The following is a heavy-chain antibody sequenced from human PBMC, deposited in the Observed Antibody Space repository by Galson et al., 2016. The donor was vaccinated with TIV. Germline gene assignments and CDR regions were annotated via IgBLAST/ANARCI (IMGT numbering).Heavy chain of an antibody. J-gene: IGHJ6*02. V-gene: IGHV3-33*01. D-gene: IGHD3-9*01. Sequence: SLRLSCAASGFTFSLYSMHWVRQAPGKGLEWVAVIWFDGGNKYYADSVKGRFTLSRDNSQNTLYLQMSSLRAEDTAVYYCARERSPSLRYFDWLKNYSLDVWGQGTTVTVSS. CDR3: ARERSPSLRYFDWLKNYSLDV. CDR1: GFTFSLYS. CDR2: IWFDGGNK.